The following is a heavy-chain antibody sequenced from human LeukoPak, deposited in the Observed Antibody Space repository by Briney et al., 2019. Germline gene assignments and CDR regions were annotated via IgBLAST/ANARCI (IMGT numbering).Heavy chain of an antibody. CDR1: GGSISSSSYY. Sequence: SETLSLTCTVSGGSISSSSYYWGWIRQPPGKGLEWIGSIYYSGSTYYNPSLKSRVTISVDTSKNQFSLKLSSVTAADTAVYYCARITRGYCSSTSCYTDWFDPWGQGTLVTVSS. V-gene: IGHV4-39*01. D-gene: IGHD2-2*02. J-gene: IGHJ5*02. CDR2: IYYSGST. CDR3: ARITRGYCSSTSCYTDWFDP.